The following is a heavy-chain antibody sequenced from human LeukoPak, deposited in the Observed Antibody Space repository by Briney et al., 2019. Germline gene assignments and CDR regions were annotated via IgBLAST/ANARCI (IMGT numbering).Heavy chain of an antibody. CDR3: ARSYSRYCSGGSCYYGY. Sequence: GGSLRLSCAASGFTFSSYAMHWVRQAPGKGLEWVSSISSSSSYIYYADSVKGRFTISRDNAKNSLYLQMNSLRAEDTAVYYCARSYSRYCSGGSCYYGYWGQGTLVTVSS. D-gene: IGHD2-15*01. V-gene: IGHV3-21*01. J-gene: IGHJ4*02. CDR1: GFTFSSYA. CDR2: ISSSSSYI.